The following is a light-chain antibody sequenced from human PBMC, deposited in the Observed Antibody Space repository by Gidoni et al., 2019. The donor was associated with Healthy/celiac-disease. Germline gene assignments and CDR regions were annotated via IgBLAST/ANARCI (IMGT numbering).Light chain of an antibody. CDR2: DAS. J-gene: IGKJ3*01. Sequence: EIVLTQSPATLSLSPGERATLSCRASQSVSSYLACCQQKPGQAPRLLISDASNRATGTPARCSGGGAGRDFTLTISSLEPEDFAVYYCQQRSNWPLFTFGPGTKVEIK. V-gene: IGKV3-11*02. CDR1: QSVSSY. CDR3: QQRSNWPLFT.